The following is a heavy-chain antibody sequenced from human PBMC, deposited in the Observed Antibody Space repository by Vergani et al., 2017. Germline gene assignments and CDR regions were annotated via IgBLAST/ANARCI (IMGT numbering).Heavy chain of an antibody. V-gene: IGHV4-61*02. J-gene: IGHJ4*02. CDR2: IYTSGST. CDR3: ARGILTRPVYY. Sequence: QVQLQESGPGLVKPSQTLSLTCTVSGGSISSGSYYWSWIRQPAGKGLECIGRIYTSGSTNYNPSLKSRVTISVDTSKNQFSLKLSSVTAADTAVYYCARGILTRPVYYWGQGTLVTVSS. D-gene: IGHD2-15*01. CDR1: GGSISSGSYY.